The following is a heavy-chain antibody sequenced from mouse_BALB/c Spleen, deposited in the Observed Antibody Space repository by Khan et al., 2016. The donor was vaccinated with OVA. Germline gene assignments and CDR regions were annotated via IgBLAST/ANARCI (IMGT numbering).Heavy chain of an antibody. CDR1: GYTFTSYW. V-gene: IGHV1S41*01. Sequence: DLVKPGASVKLSCKASGYTFTSYWINWIKQRPGQGLEWVGQISPGSGSVYYNEVFKGKATLTIDTSSTTAYIQLSSLSSEDSAVYFCARTNYYGRSLYAMDYWGQGTSVTVSS. D-gene: IGHD1-1*01. CDR3: ARTNYYGRSLYAMDY. J-gene: IGHJ4*01. CDR2: ISPGSGSV.